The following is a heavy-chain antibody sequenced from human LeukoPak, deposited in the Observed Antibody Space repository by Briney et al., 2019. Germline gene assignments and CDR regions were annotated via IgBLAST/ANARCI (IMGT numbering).Heavy chain of an antibody. CDR1: GFTVSSNY. CDR3: VRGPGSSWYQADY. CDR2: NSGGAT. D-gene: IGHD6-13*01. V-gene: IGHV3-53*01. J-gene: IGHJ4*02. Sequence: GGSLRLSCAASGFTVSSNYMSWVRQAPGKGLEWVSVNSGGATYYADSVKGRFTISRDTSKNTLCLQMNSLRAEDTAVYYCVRGPGSSWYQADYWGQGTLVTVSS.